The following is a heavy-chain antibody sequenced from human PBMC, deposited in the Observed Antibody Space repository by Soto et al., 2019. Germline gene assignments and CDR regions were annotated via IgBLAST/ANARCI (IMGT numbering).Heavy chain of an antibody. CDR2: IYYSGST. CDR1: GGSISSYY. J-gene: IGHJ4*02. Sequence: SETLSLTCTVSGGSISSYYWSWIRQPPGKGLEWIGYIYYSGSTNYNPSLKSRVTISVDTSKNQFSLKLSSVTAADTAVYYCARDSRAYYGSGSPHYFDYWGQGTLVTVSS. V-gene: IGHV4-59*01. D-gene: IGHD3-10*01. CDR3: ARDSRAYYGSGSPHYFDY.